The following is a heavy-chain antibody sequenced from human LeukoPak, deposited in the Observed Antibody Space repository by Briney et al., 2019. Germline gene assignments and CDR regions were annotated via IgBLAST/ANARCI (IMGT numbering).Heavy chain of an antibody. CDR1: GFTFSNAW. D-gene: IGHD1-26*01. Sequence: PGGSLRLSCAASGFTFSNAWMSWVRQAPGKGLEWVGRIKSKTDGGTTDYAAPVKGRFTISRDDSKNTLYLQMNSLKTEDTAVYYCTTGILGWEPWYYFDYWGQGTLVTVSS. V-gene: IGHV3-15*01. J-gene: IGHJ4*02. CDR2: IKSKTDGGTT. CDR3: TTGILGWEPWYYFDY.